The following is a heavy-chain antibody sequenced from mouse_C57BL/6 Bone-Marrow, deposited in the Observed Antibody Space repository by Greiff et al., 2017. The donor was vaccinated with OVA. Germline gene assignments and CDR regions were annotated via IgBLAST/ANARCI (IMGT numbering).Heavy chain of an antibody. V-gene: IGHV5-16*01. CDR1: GFTFSDYY. Sequence: EVHLVESEGGLVQPGSSTKLSCTASGFTFSDYYMAWVRQVPEKGLEWVANINYDGSSTYYLDSLKSRFIISRDNAKNILYLQMSSLKSEDTATYYCARVGGYYFDYWGQGTTLTVSS. CDR2: INYDGSST. CDR3: ARVGGYYFDY. J-gene: IGHJ2*01.